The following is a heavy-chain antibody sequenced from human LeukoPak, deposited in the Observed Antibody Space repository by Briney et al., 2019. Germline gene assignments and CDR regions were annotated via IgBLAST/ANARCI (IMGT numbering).Heavy chain of an antibody. J-gene: IGHJ4*02. CDR3: ARVSSYCSSTSCPTLYYFDY. V-gene: IGHV1-2*02. CDR1: GYTFTGYY. Sequence: ASVKVSCKASGYTFTGYYMHWVRQAPGQELEWMGWINPNSGGTNYAQKFQGRVTMTRDTSISTAYMELSRLRSDDTAVYYCARVSSYCSSTSCPTLYYFDYWGQGTLVTVSS. CDR2: INPNSGGT. D-gene: IGHD2-2*01.